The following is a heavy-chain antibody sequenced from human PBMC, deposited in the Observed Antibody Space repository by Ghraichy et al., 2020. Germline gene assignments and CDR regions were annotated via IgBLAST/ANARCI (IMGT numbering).Heavy chain of an antibody. V-gene: IGHV3-21*01. J-gene: IGHJ4*02. CDR2: ISSRSDNM. CDR3: ARVGGDFRFDL. CDR1: GFSFSDYN. Sequence: GGSLRLSCAGSGFSFSDYNMNWVRQAPGKGLEWLSCISSRSDNMHYVGSVKGRFTISRDNAKNSLYLRMSSLRAEDTGIYYCARVGGDFRFDLWGQGTLVTVSS. D-gene: IGHD3-16*01.